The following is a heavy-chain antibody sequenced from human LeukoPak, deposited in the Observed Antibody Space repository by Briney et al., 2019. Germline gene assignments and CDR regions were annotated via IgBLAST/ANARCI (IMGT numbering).Heavy chain of an antibody. D-gene: IGHD3-10*01. CDR1: SGSFSGYY. J-gene: IGHJ4*02. Sequence: PSETLSLTCAVYSGSFSGYYWSWIRQPPGKGLEWIGEINHSGSANYNPSLKSRVTISLDTSKNQFSLKLSSVTAADTAVYYCARGYGSGSYYAYWGQGTLVTVSS. CDR2: INHSGSA. CDR3: ARGYGSGSYYAY. V-gene: IGHV4-34*01.